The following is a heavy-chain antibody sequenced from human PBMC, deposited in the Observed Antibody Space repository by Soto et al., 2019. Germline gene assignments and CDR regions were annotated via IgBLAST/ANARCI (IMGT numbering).Heavy chain of an antibody. Sequence: WETLSLTCTVSGGSMSSNYWTWIRQSPGKGLEWIGYIYYTGSTKYNPSLQSRVTISLDTSKNQFSLRLTSVTSADTAVCYCARGGSYGDFFDYWGQGAQVTVSS. D-gene: IGHD4-17*01. J-gene: IGHJ4*02. CDR2: IYYTGST. V-gene: IGHV4-59*01. CDR1: GGSMSSNY. CDR3: ARGGSYGDFFDY.